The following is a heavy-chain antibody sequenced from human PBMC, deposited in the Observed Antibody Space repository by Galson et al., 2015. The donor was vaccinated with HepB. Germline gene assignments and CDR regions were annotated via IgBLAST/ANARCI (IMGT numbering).Heavy chain of an antibody. CDR1: GFSLSTSAMC. CDR3: ARGQTTVTTADAFDI. D-gene: IGHD4-17*01. CDR2: IDWDDDK. V-gene: IGHV2-70*11. Sequence: PALVKPTQTLTLTCTFSGFSLSTSAMCVGWIRQTPGKALEWLARIDWDDDKYYNTSLKTRLTISKDTSKNQVVLTMTNMDPVDTATYYCARGQTTVTTADAFDIWGQGTMVTVSS. J-gene: IGHJ3*02.